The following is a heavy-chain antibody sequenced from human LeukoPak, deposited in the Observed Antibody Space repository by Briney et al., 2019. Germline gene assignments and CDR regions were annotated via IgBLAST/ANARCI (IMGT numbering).Heavy chain of an antibody. J-gene: IGHJ6*03. V-gene: IGHV1-69*06. CDR2: IIPIFGTA. CDR3: ARDWADTAMVKPYYYYMDV. Sequence: ASVKVSCKASGGTFSSYAISWVRQAPGQGLEWMGGIIPIFGTANYAQKFQGRVTITADKSTSTAYMELSSLRSEDTAVYYCARDWADTAMVKPYYYYMDVWGKGTTVTVSS. CDR1: GGTFSSYA. D-gene: IGHD5-18*01.